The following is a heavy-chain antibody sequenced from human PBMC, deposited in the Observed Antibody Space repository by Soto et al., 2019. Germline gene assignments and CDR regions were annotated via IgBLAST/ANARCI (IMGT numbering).Heavy chain of an antibody. CDR2: IYYSGST. CDR3: ARVREYQILYDILTGYYYFDY. Sequence: SETLSLTCTVSGGSISSGGYYWSWIRQHPGKGLEWIGYIYYSGSTYYNPSLKSRVTISVDTSKNQFSLKLSSVTAADTAVYYCARVREYQILYDILTGYYYFDYWGQGTLVTVSS. D-gene: IGHD3-9*01. CDR1: GGSISSGGYY. V-gene: IGHV4-31*03. J-gene: IGHJ4*02.